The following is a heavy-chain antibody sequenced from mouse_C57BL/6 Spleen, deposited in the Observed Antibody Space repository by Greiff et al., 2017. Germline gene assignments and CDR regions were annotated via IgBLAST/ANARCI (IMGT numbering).Heavy chain of an antibody. CDR2: IDPSDSDT. V-gene: IGHV1-52*01. J-gene: IGHJ4*01. Sequence: VQLQQPGAELVRPGSSVKLSCKASGYTFTSYWMHWVKQRPIQGLEWIGNIDPSDSDTHYNQKFKDKATLTVDKSSSTAYMQLSSLTSEDSAVYCCASYSSGAMDYWGQGTSVTVSS. CDR1: GYTFTSYW. D-gene: IGHD3-2*02. CDR3: ASYSSGAMDY.